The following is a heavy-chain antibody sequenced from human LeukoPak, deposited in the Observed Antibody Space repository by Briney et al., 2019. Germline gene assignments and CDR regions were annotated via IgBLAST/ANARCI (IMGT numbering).Heavy chain of an antibody. Sequence: SETLSLTCTVSGGSISSYYWSWIRQPPGKGLEWIGYIYYSGSTYYNPSLKGRVTISVDTSKNQFSLKLSSVTAADTAVYYCAGYDSSAQSAFDIWGQGTMVTVSS. J-gene: IGHJ3*02. CDR1: GGSISSYY. V-gene: IGHV4-59*06. CDR3: AGYDSSAQSAFDI. CDR2: IYYSGST. D-gene: IGHD3-22*01.